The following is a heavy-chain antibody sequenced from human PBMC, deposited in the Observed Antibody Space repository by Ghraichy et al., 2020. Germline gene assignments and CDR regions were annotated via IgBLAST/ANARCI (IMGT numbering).Heavy chain of an antibody. CDR3: ARERPLIVVPAAIRLYYFDY. J-gene: IGHJ4*02. D-gene: IGHD2-2*01. V-gene: IGHV4-34*01. Sequence: TLSLTCAVYGGSFSGYYWSWIRQPPGKGLEWIGEINHSGSTNYNPSLKSRVTISVDTSKNQFSLKLSSVTAADTAVYYCARERPLIVVPAAIRLYYFDYWGQGTLVTVSS. CDR1: GGSFSGYY. CDR2: INHSGST.